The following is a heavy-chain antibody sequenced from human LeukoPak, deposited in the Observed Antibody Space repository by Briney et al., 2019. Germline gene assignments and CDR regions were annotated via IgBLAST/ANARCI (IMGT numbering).Heavy chain of an antibody. J-gene: IGHJ6*03. D-gene: IGHD3-16*01. CDR2: ISSSSSTI. CDR1: GFTFSSYA. V-gene: IGHV3-48*01. Sequence: GGSLRLSCAASGFTFSSYAMSWVRQAPGKGLEWVSYISSSSSTIYYADSVKGRFTISRDNAKNSLYLQMNSLRAEDTAVYYCARAGGGTPSYYYYYMDVWGKGTTVTVSS. CDR3: ARAGGGTPSYYYYYMDV.